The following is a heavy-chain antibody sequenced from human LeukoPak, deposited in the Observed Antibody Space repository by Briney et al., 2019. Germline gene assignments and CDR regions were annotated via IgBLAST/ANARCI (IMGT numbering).Heavy chain of an antibody. CDR1: GGSISSYY. CDR3: ARVITIFGVVPVVGWFDP. J-gene: IGHJ5*02. D-gene: IGHD3-3*01. CDR2: IYYSGST. Sequence: SETLSLTCTVSGGSISSYYWSWIRQPPGKGLEWIGYIYYSGSTNYNPSLKSRVTISVDTSKNQFSLKLSSVAAADTAVYYRARVITIFGVVPVVGWFDPWGQGTLVTVSS. V-gene: IGHV4-59*01.